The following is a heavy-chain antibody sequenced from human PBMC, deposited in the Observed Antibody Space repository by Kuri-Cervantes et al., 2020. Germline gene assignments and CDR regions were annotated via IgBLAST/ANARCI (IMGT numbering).Heavy chain of an antibody. CDR2: IYPGDSDT. CDR3: ARHGITGTTGSYWFGP. CDR1: GYSFTSYW. V-gene: IGHV5-51*01. D-gene: IGHD1-20*01. J-gene: IGHJ5*02. Sequence: GESLKISCKGSGYSFTSYWIGWVRQMPGKGLEWMTIIYPGDSDTRYSPSFQGQVTISADKSISTAYLQWSSLKASDTAMYYCARHGITGTTGSYWFGPWGQGTLVTVSS.